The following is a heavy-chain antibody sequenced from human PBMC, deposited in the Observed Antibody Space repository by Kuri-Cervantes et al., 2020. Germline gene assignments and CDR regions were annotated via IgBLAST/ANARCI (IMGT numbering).Heavy chain of an antibody. CDR1: GFTFSSYA. CDR2: ISYDGSNK. Sequence: GGSLRLSCAASGFTFSSYAMHWVRQAPGKGLEWVAVISYDGSNKYYADSVKGRFTISRDNSKNTLYLQMNSLRAEDTAVYYCARPPAAAISFDYWGQGTLVTVSS. D-gene: IGHD2-2*01. V-gene: IGHV3-30-3*01. CDR3: ARPPAAAISFDY. J-gene: IGHJ4*02.